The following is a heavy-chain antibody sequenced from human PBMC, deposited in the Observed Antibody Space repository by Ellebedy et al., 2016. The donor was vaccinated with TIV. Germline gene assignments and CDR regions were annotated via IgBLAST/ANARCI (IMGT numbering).Heavy chain of an antibody. J-gene: IGHJ3*02. CDR3: ARDRTGVLDI. Sequence: GESLKISCAASGFTFSDYYMSWIRQAPGKGLEWVSYISSGGSTMKYADSAKVRFTISRDNADNSLYLQMNSLRADDTAVYYCARDRTGVLDIWGQGTMVTVSS. V-gene: IGHV3-11*04. CDR1: GFTFSDYY. D-gene: IGHD3-10*01. CDR2: ISSGGSTM.